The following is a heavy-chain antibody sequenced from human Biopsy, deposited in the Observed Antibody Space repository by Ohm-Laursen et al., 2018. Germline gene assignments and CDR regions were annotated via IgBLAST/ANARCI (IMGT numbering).Heavy chain of an antibody. D-gene: IGHD3-22*01. CDR1: GGSISNNNYY. CDR3: ARDYDTSGYYYVS. V-gene: IGHV4-39*01. CDR2: IFYRGST. J-gene: IGHJ5*02. Sequence: SQTLSLTCPVSGGSISNNNYYWGWIRQPPGEGLEWIGSIFYRGSTHYKPSLKSRVNISVDTSKNQFSVKLNSVTAADTAVYYCARDYDTSGYYYVSWGQGTLVTVSS.